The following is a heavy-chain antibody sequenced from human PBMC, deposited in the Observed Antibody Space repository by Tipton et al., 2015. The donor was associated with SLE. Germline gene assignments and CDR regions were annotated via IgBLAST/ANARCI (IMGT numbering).Heavy chain of an antibody. CDR3: ARDRTGDLDY. CDR2: INHSGST. V-gene: IGHV4-34*01. D-gene: IGHD7-27*01. Sequence: LRLSCAVYGGSFSGYYWSWIRQPPGKGLEWIGEINHSGSTNYNPSLKSRVTISVDTSKNQFSLKLSSVTAADTAVYYCARDRTGDLDYWGQGTLVTVSS. CDR1: GGSFSGYY. J-gene: IGHJ4*02.